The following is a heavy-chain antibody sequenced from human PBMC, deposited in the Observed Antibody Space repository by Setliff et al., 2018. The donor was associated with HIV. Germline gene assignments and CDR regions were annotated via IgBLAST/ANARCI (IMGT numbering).Heavy chain of an antibody. CDR1: GFTFSSYG. Sequence: PGGSLRLSCAASGFTFSSYGMHWVRQAPGKGLEWVTFIRNDASNTYYADSVKGRFTISRDSSKNTLYLQMDSLRTEDTAVYYCAKTQGWYLIDYWGQGTLVTVSS. J-gene: IGHJ4*02. V-gene: IGHV3-30*02. CDR2: IRNDASNT. CDR3: AKTQGWYLIDY. D-gene: IGHD6-19*01.